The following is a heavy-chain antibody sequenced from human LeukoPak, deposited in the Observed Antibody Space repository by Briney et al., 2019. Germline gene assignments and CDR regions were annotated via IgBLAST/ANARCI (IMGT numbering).Heavy chain of an antibody. CDR2: INHSGST. V-gene: IGHV4-34*01. J-gene: IGHJ4*02. D-gene: IGHD3-3*01. CDR1: GGSFSGYY. CDR3: ARGLPYYDFWSGYSPFDY. Sequence: SETLSLTCAVYGGSFSGYYWSWIRQPPGKGLEWIGEINHSGSTNYNPSLKSRVTISVDTSKNQFSLKLSSVTAADTAVYYCARGLPYYDFWSGYSPFDYWGQGTLVTVSS.